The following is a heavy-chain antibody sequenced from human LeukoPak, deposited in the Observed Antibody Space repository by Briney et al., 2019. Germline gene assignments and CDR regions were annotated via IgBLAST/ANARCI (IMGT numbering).Heavy chain of an antibody. D-gene: IGHD1-26*01. CDR2: INPNSGGT. Sequence: ASVKVSCKASEYTFTGYYMHWVRQAPGQGLEWMGWINPNSGGTNYAQKFQGRVTMTRDTSISTAYMELSRLRSDDTAVYYCARALVGATAGGAFDIWGQGTMVTVSS. CDR1: EYTFTGYY. CDR3: ARALVGATAGGAFDI. V-gene: IGHV1-2*02. J-gene: IGHJ3*02.